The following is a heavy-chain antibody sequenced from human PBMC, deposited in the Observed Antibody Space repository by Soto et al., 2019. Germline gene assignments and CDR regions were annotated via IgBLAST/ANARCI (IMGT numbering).Heavy chain of an antibody. CDR3: AKDPSRTPDDLELELVPSAFDI. V-gene: IGHV3-30*18. CDR1: GFTFSSYG. CDR2: ISYDGSNK. J-gene: IGHJ3*02. D-gene: IGHD1-7*01. Sequence: GGSLRLSCAASGFTFSSYGMHWVRQAPGKGLEWVAVISYDGSNKYYADSVKGRFTISRDNSKNKMYLQMNSLRAEDTAVYYCAKDPSRTPDDLELELVPSAFDIWGQGTMVTVSS.